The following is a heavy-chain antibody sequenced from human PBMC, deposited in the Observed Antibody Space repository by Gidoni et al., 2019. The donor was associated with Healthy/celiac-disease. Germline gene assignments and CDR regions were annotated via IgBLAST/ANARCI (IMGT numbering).Heavy chain of an antibody. CDR1: GFPFRRYG. CDR2: IRYDGSNK. CDR3: AKDGEGGIAVAGIDY. V-gene: IGHV3-30*02. J-gene: IGHJ4*02. Sequence: QVHLVESVGGVVQPGGSLRLSCAASGFPFRRYGMHWVRQAPGKGLEWVAFIRYDGSNKYYADSGKGRFTIARDNSKNTRYLQMNSLRAEDTAGYYCAKDGEGGIAVAGIDYGGQGTLVTVSS. D-gene: IGHD6-19*01.